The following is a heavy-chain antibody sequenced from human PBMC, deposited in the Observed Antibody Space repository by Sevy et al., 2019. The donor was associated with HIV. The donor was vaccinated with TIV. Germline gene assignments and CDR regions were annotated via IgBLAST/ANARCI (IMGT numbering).Heavy chain of an antibody. CDR2: ISSSSSYI. D-gene: IGHD3-10*01. J-gene: IGHJ4*02. Sequence: GGSLRPSCAASGFTFSSYSMNWVRQAPGKGLEWVSSISSSSSYIYYADSVKGRFTISRDNAKNSLYLQMNSLRAEDTAVYYCARDGLTMVRGVSPQIFDYWGQGTLVTVSS. V-gene: IGHV3-21*01. CDR3: ARDGLTMVRGVSPQIFDY. CDR1: GFTFSSYS.